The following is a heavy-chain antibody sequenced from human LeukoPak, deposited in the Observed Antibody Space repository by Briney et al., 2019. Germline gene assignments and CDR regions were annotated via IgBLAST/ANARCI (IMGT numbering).Heavy chain of an antibody. CDR3: ARVTGYVIEDYFDY. CDR1: GGYIRSYY. D-gene: IGHD3-22*01. J-gene: IGHJ4*02. CDR2: IYYSGST. V-gene: IGHV4-59*01. Sequence: SETLSLTCTVYGGYIRSYYWSWIRQPPGKGLEWIGYIYYSGSTNYNPSLKSRVTISVDTSKNQFSLKLRSVTAADTAVYYCARVTGYVIEDYFDYWGQGTLVTVSS.